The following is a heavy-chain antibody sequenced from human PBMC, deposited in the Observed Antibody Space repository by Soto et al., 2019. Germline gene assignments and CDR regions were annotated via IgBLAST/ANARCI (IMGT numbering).Heavy chain of an antibody. D-gene: IGHD4-17*01. V-gene: IGHV1-18*01. CDR1: GYRFPSFG. Sequence: QVQLVQSGPEVKKHGASVKVSCEVSGYRFPSFGINWVRQAPGQGLEWVGWVNPDNHNTNYAQNLQHRVSLTTDTSTNTAFLELRDITSDVTAVYYWARVRFGDAFDYWGQGTLFTVSS. CDR2: VNPDNHNT. J-gene: IGHJ4*02. CDR3: ARVRFGDAFDY.